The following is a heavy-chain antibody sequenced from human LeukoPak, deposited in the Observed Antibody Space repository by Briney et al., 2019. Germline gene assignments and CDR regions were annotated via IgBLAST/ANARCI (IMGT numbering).Heavy chain of an antibody. CDR1: GFTFSSYA. Sequence: GGSLRLSCAASGFTFSSYAMSWVRQAPGKGLEWVSAISGSGGSTYYADSVKGRFTISGDNSKNTLYLQMNSLRAEDTAVYYCAKHQDYYDSSGYFLDYWGQGTLVTVSS. J-gene: IGHJ4*02. V-gene: IGHV3-23*01. D-gene: IGHD3-22*01. CDR3: AKHQDYYDSSGYFLDY. CDR2: ISGSGGST.